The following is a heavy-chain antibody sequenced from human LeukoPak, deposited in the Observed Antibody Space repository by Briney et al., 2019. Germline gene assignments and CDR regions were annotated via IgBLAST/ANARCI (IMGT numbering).Heavy chain of an antibody. CDR3: YALGSTWGLDD. CDR1: GFTFSNAW. J-gene: IGHJ4*02. D-gene: IGHD3-10*01. CDR2: IRPMTDGGTV. Sequence: PGGSLRLSCAASGFTFSNAWMNWVRQAPGKGLEWIGRIRPMTDGGTVDYFPPVKGRFTISRDDLENRVYLQMDSLKIEDTGVYYCYALGSTWGLDDWGQGTLVIVSS. V-gene: IGHV3-15*01.